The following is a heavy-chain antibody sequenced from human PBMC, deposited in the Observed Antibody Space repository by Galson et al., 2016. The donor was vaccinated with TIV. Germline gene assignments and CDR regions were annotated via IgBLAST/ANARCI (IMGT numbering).Heavy chain of an antibody. CDR1: GAIFNSYA. D-gene: IGHD6-6*01. Sequence: SVKVSCKASGAIFNSYAISWVRQAPGQGLEWMGGIIAIFRIANYAQKFQDRVTITADESTSTAYMELSSLRSDDTAVYYCARYSSTSSRRFDYWGQGTLVTVSA. CDR2: IIAIFRIA. J-gene: IGHJ4*02. V-gene: IGHV1-69*13. CDR3: ARYSSTSSRRFDY.